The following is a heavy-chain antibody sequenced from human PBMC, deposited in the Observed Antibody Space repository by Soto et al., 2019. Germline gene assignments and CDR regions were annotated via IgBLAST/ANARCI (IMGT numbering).Heavy chain of an antibody. CDR2: IYYSGST. CDR3: ARGATIFGVVIDHDAFDI. D-gene: IGHD3-3*01. J-gene: IGHJ3*02. V-gene: IGHV4-31*03. CDR1: GGSISSGGYY. Sequence: QVQLQESGPGLVKPSQTLSLTCTVSGGSISSGGYYWSWIRQHPGKGLEWIGYIYYSGSTYYNPSLKSRVTISVDTSKNQCSLKLSSVTAADTAVYYCARGATIFGVVIDHDAFDIWGQGTMVTVSS.